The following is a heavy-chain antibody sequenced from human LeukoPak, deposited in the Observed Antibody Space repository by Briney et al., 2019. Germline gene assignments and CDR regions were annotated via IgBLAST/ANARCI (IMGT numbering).Heavy chain of an antibody. CDR3: ARVKQYCGGDCYSSFDY. CDR1: GYTFTSYD. V-gene: IGHV1-8*03. CDR2: MNPNSGNT. D-gene: IGHD2-21*01. Sequence: ASVKVSCKASGYTFTSYDINWVRQATGQGLEWMGWMNPNSGNTGYAQKFQGRVTITRNTSISTAYMELSSLRSEDTAVYYCARVKQYCGGDCYSSFDYWGQGTLVTASS. J-gene: IGHJ4*02.